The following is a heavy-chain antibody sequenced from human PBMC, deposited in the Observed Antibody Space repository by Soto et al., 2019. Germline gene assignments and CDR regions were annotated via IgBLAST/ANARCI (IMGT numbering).Heavy chain of an antibody. J-gene: IGHJ3*02. CDR1: CPSVRSSRYY. D-gene: IGHD3-10*01. Sequence: SDTLSLTCTVACPSVRSSRYYWVSIRHPPGKGLEWIGSIYYSGSTYYNPSLKSRVTISVDTSKNQFSLKLSSVTAADTAVYYCARRRSMVRGVIIGSHAFDIWGQGTMVT. V-gene: IGHV4-39*01. CDR3: ARRRSMVRGVIIGSHAFDI. CDR2: IYYSGST.